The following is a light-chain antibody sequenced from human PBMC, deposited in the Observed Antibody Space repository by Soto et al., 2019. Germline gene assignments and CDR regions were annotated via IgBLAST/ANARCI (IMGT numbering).Light chain of an antibody. CDR2: GAS. V-gene: IGKV3-20*01. Sequence: EIVLTQSPGTLSLSPGEKDTHSCRASQSIWNNYLAWYQQKPGQAPRLLIYGASSRATGIPDKFSGSGSGTDFTLTISRLEPEDFAVYYCHHYGSSPQTFGQGTKV. J-gene: IGKJ1*01. CDR1: QSIWNNY. CDR3: HHYGSSPQT.